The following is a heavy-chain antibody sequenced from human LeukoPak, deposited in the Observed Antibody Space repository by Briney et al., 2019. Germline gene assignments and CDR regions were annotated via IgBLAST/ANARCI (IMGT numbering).Heavy chain of an antibody. J-gene: IGHJ4*02. CDR3: ARSAHSSGWYDY. CDR1: GGSISSGDYC. CDR2: MSNSGST. V-gene: IGHV4-30-4*08. D-gene: IGHD6-19*01. Sequence: PSETLSLTCTVSGGSISSGDYCWNWIRQPPGKGLEWIGYMSNSGSTYYNPSLKSRVTISVDTSKNQFSLKLNSATAADTAVYYCARSAHSSGWYDYWGQGTLVTVSS.